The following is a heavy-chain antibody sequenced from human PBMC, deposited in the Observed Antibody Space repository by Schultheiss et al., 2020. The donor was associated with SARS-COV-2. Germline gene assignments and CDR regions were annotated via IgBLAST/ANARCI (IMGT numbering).Heavy chain of an antibody. CDR2: IWYDGSNK. Sequence: GGSLRLSCAASGFTFSSYAMHWVRQAPGKGLEWVAVIWYDGSNKYYADSVKGRFTISRDNSKNTLYLQMNSLRAEDTAVYYCAAPGSQLDYWGQGTLVTVSS. CDR1: GFTFSSYA. D-gene: IGHD3-10*01. J-gene: IGHJ4*02. V-gene: IGHV3-30*04. CDR3: AAPGSQLDY.